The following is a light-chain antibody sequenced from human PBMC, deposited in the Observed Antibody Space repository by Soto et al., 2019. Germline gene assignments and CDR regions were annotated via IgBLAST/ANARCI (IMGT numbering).Light chain of an antibody. CDR1: QRVSSNY. CDR2: SAS. CDR3: QQYGNSPYP. J-gene: IGKJ2*01. Sequence: ELVLTQSPGTLSLSPGEGATLSCRASQRVSSNYLSWYQQKPGQAPRLLIYSASSRASGIPDRVSGSESGTDFTLNISILEPADFAVYCYQQYGNSPYPFGQRTKRAIK. V-gene: IGKV3-20*01.